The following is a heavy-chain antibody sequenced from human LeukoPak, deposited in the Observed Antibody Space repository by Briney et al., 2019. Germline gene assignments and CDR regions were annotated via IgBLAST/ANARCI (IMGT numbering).Heavy chain of an antibody. CDR2: IGTAGDT. CDR1: GFTFSSYD. CDR3: ARASGYSFGYTFDY. J-gene: IGHJ4*02. V-gene: IGHV3-13*01. D-gene: IGHD5-18*01. Sequence: GGSLRLSCAASGFTFSSYDMHWVRQTTGKGLEWVSAIGTAGDTYYLGSVKGRFTISRENAKNSLYLQMDSLTAGDTAMYYCARASGYSFGYTFDYWGQGTLVTVS.